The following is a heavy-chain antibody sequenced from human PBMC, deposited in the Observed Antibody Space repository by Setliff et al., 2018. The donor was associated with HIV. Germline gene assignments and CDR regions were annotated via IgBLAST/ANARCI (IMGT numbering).Heavy chain of an antibody. CDR3: AGPLSGSYDY. CDR1: SGSFSTYY. D-gene: IGHD1-26*01. J-gene: IGHJ4*02. V-gene: IGHV4-34*01. CDR2: INHSGST. Sequence: PSETLSLTCAVYSGSFSTYYWTWIRQPPGKGLEWIGEINHSGSTNYNPSLKSRVTISVDTSKNHFSLKLISVTAADTAVYYCAGPLSGSYDYWGQGTLVTVSS.